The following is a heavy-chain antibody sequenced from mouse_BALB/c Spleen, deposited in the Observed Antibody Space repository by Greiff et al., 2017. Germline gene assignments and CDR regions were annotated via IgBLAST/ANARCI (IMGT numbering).Heavy chain of an antibody. CDR3: ARRGDGNYVFYAMDY. Sequence: QVQLQQSGAELAKPGASVKMSCKASGYTFTSYWMHWVKQRPGQGLEWIGYINPSTGYTEYNQKFKDKATLTADKSSSTAYMQLSSLTSEDSAVYYCARRGDGNYVFYAMDYGGQGTSDTVSS. V-gene: IGHV1-7*01. D-gene: IGHD2-1*01. CDR1: GYTFTSYW. J-gene: IGHJ4*01. CDR2: INPSTGYT.